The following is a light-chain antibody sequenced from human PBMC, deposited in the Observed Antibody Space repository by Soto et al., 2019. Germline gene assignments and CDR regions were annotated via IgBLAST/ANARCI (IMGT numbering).Light chain of an antibody. CDR3: QQHDSWPRT. CDR1: RTVSNR. V-gene: IGKV3-15*01. J-gene: IGKJ1*01. Sequence: EILMTQSPDTLSVSPGERVTLSCRASRTVSNRLAWYQHKPGQPPRLLISGASPGATGIPPRFRGSGSGTEFTLTVDTLQSEDFAVYYCQQHDSWPRTFGQGTKVDIK. CDR2: GAS.